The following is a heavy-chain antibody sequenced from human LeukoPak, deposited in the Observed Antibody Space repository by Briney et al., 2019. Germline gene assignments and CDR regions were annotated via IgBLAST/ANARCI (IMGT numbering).Heavy chain of an antibody. CDR2: INHSGST. Sequence: SETQSLTCAVYGGSFSGYYWSWIRQPPGKGLEWIGEINHSGSTNYNPSLKSRVTISVDTSKNQFSLKLSSVTAADTAVYYCARGIYFDYWGQGTLVTVSS. CDR3: ARGIYFDY. CDR1: GGSFSGYY. J-gene: IGHJ4*02. V-gene: IGHV4-34*01.